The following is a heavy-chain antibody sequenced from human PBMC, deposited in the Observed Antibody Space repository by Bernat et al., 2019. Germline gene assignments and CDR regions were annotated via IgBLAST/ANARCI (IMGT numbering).Heavy chain of an antibody. CDR1: GFTFSSYG. V-gene: IGHV3-30*18. Sequence: VQLVESGGGVVQPGRSLRLSCAASGFTFSSYGMHWVRQAPGKGLEWVAVISYDGSNKYYADSVKGRFTISRDNSKNTLYLQMNSLRAEDTAVYYCAQGGYSSTLYYYYYYGMDVWGQGTTVTVSS. CDR3: AQGGYSSTLYYYYYYGMDV. J-gene: IGHJ6*02. D-gene: IGHD6-13*01. CDR2: ISYDGSNK.